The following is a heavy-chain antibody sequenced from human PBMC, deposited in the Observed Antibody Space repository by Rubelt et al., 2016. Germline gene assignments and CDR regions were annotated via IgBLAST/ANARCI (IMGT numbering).Heavy chain of an antibody. V-gene: IGHV1-69*10. CDR2: IIPILGVA. CDR3: AKEAETPFLNAFDV. Sequence: QVQLVQSGAEVKKPGASVKVSCKASGGTFGRYAVTWVRQAPGQGLECLGGIIPILGVANYAQKFQGRVTITADKSTTTAYMGLSSLRSEDTAVYYCAKEAETPFLNAFDVWGQGTKVIVSS. J-gene: IGHJ3*01. D-gene: IGHD4-23*01. CDR1: GGTFGRYA.